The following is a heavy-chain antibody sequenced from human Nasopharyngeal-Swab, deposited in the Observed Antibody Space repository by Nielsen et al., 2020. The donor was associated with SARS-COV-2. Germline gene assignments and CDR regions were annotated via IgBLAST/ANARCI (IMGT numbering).Heavy chain of an antibody. D-gene: IGHD3-22*01. V-gene: IGHV3-74*01. CDR2: INSDGSST. CDR3: ARGANYYDSSGYHSDRYFDL. J-gene: IGHJ2*01. Sequence: GESLKISCAASGFTFSSYWMHWVRQAPGKGLVWVSRINSDGSSTSYADSVKGRFTISRDNAKNTLYLQMNSLRAEDTAVYYCARGANYYDSSGYHSDRYFDLWGRGTLVTVSS. CDR1: GFTFSSYW.